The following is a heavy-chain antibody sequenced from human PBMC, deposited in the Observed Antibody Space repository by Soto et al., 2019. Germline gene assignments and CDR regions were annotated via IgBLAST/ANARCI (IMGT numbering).Heavy chain of an antibody. V-gene: IGHV2-26*01. Sequence: QVTLKESGPVLVKPTETLTLTCTVSGFSLSNARMGVSWIRQPPGKALEWLAHIFSNDEKSYSPALKSRLTISKDTSKSQVVPTMTNMDPVDTATYYCARIVAYYYDSSGYYLDYWGQGTLVTVSS. CDR3: ARIVAYYYDSSGYYLDY. CDR2: IFSNDEK. J-gene: IGHJ4*02. D-gene: IGHD3-22*01. CDR1: GFSLSNARMG.